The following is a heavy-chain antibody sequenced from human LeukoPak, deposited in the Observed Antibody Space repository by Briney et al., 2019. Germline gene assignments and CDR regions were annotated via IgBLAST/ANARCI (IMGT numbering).Heavy chain of an antibody. J-gene: IGHJ5*02. V-gene: IGHV1-2*02. CDR3: ARDSGSSTWFVPDNFWFDP. CDR2: INPHSGVT. D-gene: IGHD6-13*01. Sequence: ASVRVSCQASGYTFVGYYIHWVRRAPGQGLEWLGSINPHSGVTKYAQRFQERVTLSRDTSRNTAFMELRSLRSDDTAVYYCARDSGSSTWFVPDNFWFDPWGQGTLVIVYS. CDR1: GYTFVGYY.